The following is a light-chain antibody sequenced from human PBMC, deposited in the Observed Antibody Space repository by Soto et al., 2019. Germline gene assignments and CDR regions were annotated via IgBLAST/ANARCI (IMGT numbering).Light chain of an antibody. V-gene: IGKV3-20*01. J-gene: IGKJ2*02. CDR2: GAS. CDR3: QKYGSSRT. Sequence: EIVLTQSPGTLSLSPGERATLSCRASQSVSSSYLAWYQQKGGQPRSLLIHGASSRATDIPDRFSGSGSGTYFPLSSRRLEPEDFAVYYWQKYGSSRTFGDGTQLEIK. CDR1: QSVSSSY.